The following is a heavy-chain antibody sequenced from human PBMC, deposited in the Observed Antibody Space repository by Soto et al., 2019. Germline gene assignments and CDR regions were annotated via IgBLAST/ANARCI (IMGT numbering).Heavy chain of an antibody. CDR1: GGSISSGGYS. Sequence: PSETLSLTCAVSGGSISSGGYSWSWIRQPPGKGLEWIGYIYHSGSTYYNPSLKSRVTISVDRSKNQFSLKLSSVTAADTAVYYCASYCSSTSCPPYYYGMDVWGQGPTVTVSS. CDR2: IYHSGST. V-gene: IGHV4-30-2*01. CDR3: ASYCSSTSCPPYYYGMDV. J-gene: IGHJ6*02. D-gene: IGHD2-2*01.